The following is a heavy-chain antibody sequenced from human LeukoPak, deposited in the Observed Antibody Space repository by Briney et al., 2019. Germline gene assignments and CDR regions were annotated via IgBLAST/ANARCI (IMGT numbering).Heavy chain of an antibody. Sequence: PGGSLRLPCAASGFTFSSYEMNWVRQAPGKGLEWVSYISSSGSTIYYADSVKGRFTISRDNAKNSLYLQMNSLRAEDTAVYYCGRGYRDMISFGGVIAMGYDYWGQGTLVTVSS. J-gene: IGHJ4*02. D-gene: IGHD3-16*02. V-gene: IGHV3-48*03. CDR1: GFTFSSYE. CDR3: GRGYRDMISFGGVIAMGYDY. CDR2: ISSSGSTI.